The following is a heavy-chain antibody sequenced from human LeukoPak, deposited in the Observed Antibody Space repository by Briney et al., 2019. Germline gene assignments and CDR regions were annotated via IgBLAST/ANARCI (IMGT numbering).Heavy chain of an antibody. J-gene: IGHJ6*03. CDR3: ARCGSGTDLYDYYFMDV. D-gene: IGHD3-10*01. V-gene: IGHV1-2*02. Sequence: GASVKVSCKASRYTFTGFYIHWVRQAPGQGPEWMGWINPNIGGTNYAQKFRGRVSLTRDTSPSTAYMELNSLRSDDTAVYYCARCGSGTDLYDYYFMDVWGKGTTVTVSS. CDR1: RYTFTGFY. CDR2: INPNIGGT.